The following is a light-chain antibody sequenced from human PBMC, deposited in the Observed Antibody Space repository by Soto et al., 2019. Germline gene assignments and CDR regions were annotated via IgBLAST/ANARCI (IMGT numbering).Light chain of an antibody. CDR2: GAS. CDR1: QSVSSN. J-gene: IGKJ1*01. Sequence: EIVMTHSPATLSVSPGERATLSCRASQSVSSNLAWYQQKPGQAPRLLISGASTGAYGIPPRFSGSGSGTDFTLAISRLEPEDLAVYYCQQYGSSPPWTFGQGTKV. V-gene: IGKV3-15*01. CDR3: QQYGSSPPWT.